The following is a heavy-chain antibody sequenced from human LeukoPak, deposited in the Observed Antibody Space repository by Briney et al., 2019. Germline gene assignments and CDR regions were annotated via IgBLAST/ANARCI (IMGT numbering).Heavy chain of an antibody. Sequence: ASVKVSCKASGDTFTTDYIHWVRQGPGQGPEWMGVSNPSGGSTTNAQKFQGRVTMTRDTSTSTVYMELSSLRSEDTAVYYCARARGSGSYYGHDYYYYHYMDVWGKGTTVTVSS. J-gene: IGHJ6*03. CDR1: GDTFTTDY. CDR3: ARARGSGSYYGHDYYYYHYMDV. CDR2: SNPSGGST. D-gene: IGHD3-10*01. V-gene: IGHV1-46*01.